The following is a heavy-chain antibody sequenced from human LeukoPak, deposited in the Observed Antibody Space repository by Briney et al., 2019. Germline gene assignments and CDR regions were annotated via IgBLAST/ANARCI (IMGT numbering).Heavy chain of an antibody. D-gene: IGHD5-18*01. Sequence: ASVKVSCKASGYTFTGHYMHWVRQAPGQGLEWVGRINPNSGGTNYAQKFQGRVTMTRDTSISTAYMELSRLRSDDTAVYYCAREYSYAYYYYYYGMDVWGQGTTVTVSS. J-gene: IGHJ6*02. CDR1: GYTFTGHY. CDR3: AREYSYAYYYYYYGMDV. V-gene: IGHV1-2*06. CDR2: INPNSGGT.